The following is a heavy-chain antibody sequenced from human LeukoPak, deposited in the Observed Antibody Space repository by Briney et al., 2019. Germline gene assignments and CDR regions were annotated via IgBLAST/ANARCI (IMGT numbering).Heavy chain of an antibody. Sequence: GGSLRLSCAASGFTFNSYAMSWVRQAPGKGLEGVSAISGSGGSTYYADSVKGRFTISRDNSKNTLYLQMNSLRAEDTAVYYCAKDSSSGWYGGDAFDIWGQGTMVTVSS. V-gene: IGHV3-23*01. D-gene: IGHD6-19*01. J-gene: IGHJ3*02. CDR2: ISGSGGST. CDR3: AKDSSSGWYGGDAFDI. CDR1: GFTFNSYA.